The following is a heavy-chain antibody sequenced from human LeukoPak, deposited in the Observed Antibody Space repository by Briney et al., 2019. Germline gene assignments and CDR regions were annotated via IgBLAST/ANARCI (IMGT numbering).Heavy chain of an antibody. CDR2: ISYDGSNK. D-gene: IGHD4-17*01. Sequence: GRSLRLSCAASGFTFRNYGMHWVRQAPGKGLEWLRGISYDGSNKYYAGSVQGRFTISRDNSKNTLYLQMNSLRAEDTAVYYCAKDRPVRDYGDYIFPDAFDIWGQGTMVTVSS. CDR1: GFTFRNYG. V-gene: IGHV3-30*18. CDR3: AKDRPVRDYGDYIFPDAFDI. J-gene: IGHJ3*02.